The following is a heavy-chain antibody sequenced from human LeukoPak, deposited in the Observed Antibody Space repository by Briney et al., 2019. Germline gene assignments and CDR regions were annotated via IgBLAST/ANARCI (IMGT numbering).Heavy chain of an antibody. D-gene: IGHD5-18*01. CDR2: ISSSSSYI. V-gene: IGHV3-21*01. CDR3: ARVGYSHGSGYFDY. CDR1: GFTFSSYS. Sequence: PGGSLRLSCAASGFTFSSYSMNWVRQAPGKGLEWVSSISSSSSYIYYADSVKGRFTISRDNAKNSLYLQMNSLRAEDTAVYYCARVGYSHGSGYFDYWGQGTLVTVSS. J-gene: IGHJ4*02.